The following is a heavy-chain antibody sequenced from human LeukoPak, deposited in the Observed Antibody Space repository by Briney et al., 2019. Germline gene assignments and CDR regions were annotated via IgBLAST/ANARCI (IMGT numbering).Heavy chain of an antibody. J-gene: IGHJ4*02. CDR1: DGSFSGYY. D-gene: IGHD1-14*01. CDR3: TNHLTGY. CDR2: IYHSGT. V-gene: IGHV4-34*01. Sequence: SETLSLTCGIYDGSFSGYYWSWIRQPPGKGLEWIGEIYHSGTNYNPSLKGRVTISIDTSKNQFSLRLSSVTAADTAVYYYTNHLTGYWGQGTLVTVSS.